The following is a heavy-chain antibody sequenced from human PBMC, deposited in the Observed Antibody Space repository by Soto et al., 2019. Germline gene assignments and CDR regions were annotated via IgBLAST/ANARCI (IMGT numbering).Heavy chain of an antibody. Sequence: QVQLVQSGAEVKKPGSSVKVSCKASGGTFSSYAISWVRQAPGQGLEWMGGIIPIFGTANYAQKFQGRVTITADESTSTAYMELSSLRSEDTAVYYCARHYDSSGYYYHYYYYGMDVWDQGTTVTVSS. V-gene: IGHV1-69*12. J-gene: IGHJ6*02. CDR3: ARHYDSSGYYYHYYYYGMDV. CDR1: GGTFSSYA. D-gene: IGHD3-22*01. CDR2: IIPIFGTA.